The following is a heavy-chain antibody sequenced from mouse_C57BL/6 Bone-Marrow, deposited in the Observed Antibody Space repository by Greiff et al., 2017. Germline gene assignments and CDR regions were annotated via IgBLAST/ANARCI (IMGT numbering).Heavy chain of an antibody. V-gene: IGHV2-5*01. Sequence: VMLVESGPGLVQPSQSLSITCTVSGFSLTSYGVHWVRQSPGTGLEWLGVIWRGGSTDYNAAFMSRLSITKDNSKSQVFFKMNSLQADETAIYYCAKPPRDGGDYAMDYWGQGTSVTVSS. CDR1: GFSLTSYG. CDR2: IWRGGST. D-gene: IGHD3-3*01. J-gene: IGHJ4*01. CDR3: AKPPRDGGDYAMDY.